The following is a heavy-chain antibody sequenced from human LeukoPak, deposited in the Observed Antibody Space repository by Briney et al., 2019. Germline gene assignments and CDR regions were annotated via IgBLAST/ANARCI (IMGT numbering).Heavy chain of an antibody. D-gene: IGHD6-19*01. V-gene: IGHV3-13*01. CDR3: ARGRSSGWYDWFDP. CDR2: IGTAGDT. Sequence: GGSLRLSCAASGFTFSSYDMHWVRQATGKGLEWVSAIGTAGDTYYPGSVKGRFTISRENAKNSLYLQMNSLRAGDTAVYYCARGRSSGWYDWFDPWGQGTLVTVSS. CDR1: GFTFSSYD. J-gene: IGHJ5*02.